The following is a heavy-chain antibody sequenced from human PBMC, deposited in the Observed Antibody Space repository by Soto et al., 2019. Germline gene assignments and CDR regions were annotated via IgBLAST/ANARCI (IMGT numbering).Heavy chain of an antibody. CDR3: AREGGAYTAMASYFDY. CDR2: ISYDGSNK. Sequence: QVQLVESGGGVVQPGRSLRLSCAASGFTFSSYAMHWVRQAPGKGLEWVAVISYDGSNKYYADYVKGRFTISRDNSKNTLYLQMNSLRAEDTAVYYCAREGGAYTAMASYFDYWGQGTLVTVSS. J-gene: IGHJ4*02. CDR1: GFTFSSYA. V-gene: IGHV3-30-3*01. D-gene: IGHD5-18*01.